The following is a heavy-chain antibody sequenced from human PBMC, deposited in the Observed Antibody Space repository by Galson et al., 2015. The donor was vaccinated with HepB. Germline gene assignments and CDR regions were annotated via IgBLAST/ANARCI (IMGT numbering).Heavy chain of an antibody. CDR1: GFTFSSYS. CDR3: ASPYYDILTGIYYYGMDV. Sequence: SLRLSCAASGFTFSSYSMNWVRQAPGKGLEWVSYISSSSSTIYYADSVKGRFTISRDNAKNSLYLQMNSLRDGDTAVCYCASPYYDILTGIYYYGMDVWGQGTTVTVSS. CDR2: ISSSSSTI. D-gene: IGHD3-9*01. J-gene: IGHJ6*02. V-gene: IGHV3-48*02.